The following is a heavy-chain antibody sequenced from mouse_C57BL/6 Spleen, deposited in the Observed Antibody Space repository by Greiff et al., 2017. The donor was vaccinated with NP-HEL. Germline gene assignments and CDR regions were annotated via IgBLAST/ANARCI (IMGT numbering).Heavy chain of an antibody. V-gene: IGHV1-55*01. CDR1: GYTFTSYW. J-gene: IGHJ3*01. Sequence: QVHVKQPGAELVKPGASVKMSCKASGYTFTSYWITWVKQRPGQGLEWIGDIYPGSGSTNYNEKFKSKATLTVDTSSSTAYMQLSSLTSEDSAVYYCAGGNYGFAYWGQGTLVTVSA. D-gene: IGHD2-1*01. CDR3: AGGNYGFAY. CDR2: IYPGSGST.